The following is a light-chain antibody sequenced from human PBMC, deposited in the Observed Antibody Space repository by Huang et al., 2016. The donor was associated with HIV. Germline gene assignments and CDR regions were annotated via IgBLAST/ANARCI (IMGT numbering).Light chain of an antibody. CDR2: GVS. Sequence: DMVMTQSPGTLSVSPGERATLSCRASQSVKKNLAWYQQKPGQAPRLLISGVSTRDTGVTARFSGNGSETEFTLTITSVQSEDSAVYYCQQYNNWPPYDFGQGTKLEIK. J-gene: IGKJ2*01. CDR1: QSVKKN. V-gene: IGKV3-15*01. CDR3: QQYNNWPPYD.